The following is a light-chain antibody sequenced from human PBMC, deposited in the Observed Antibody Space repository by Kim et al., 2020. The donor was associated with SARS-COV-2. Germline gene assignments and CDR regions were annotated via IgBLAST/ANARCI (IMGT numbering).Light chain of an antibody. CDR3: QTWGTGLPV. J-gene: IGLJ1*01. V-gene: IGLV4-69*01. CDR1: SGHSSYA. CDR2: LNSDGSH. Sequence: QLVLTQSPSASASLGASVKLTCTLSSGHSSYAIAWHQQQPEKGPRYLMKLNSDGSHSKGDGIPDRFSGSSSGAERYLTISSLQSEDEADYYCQTWGTGLPVFGTGTKVTVL.